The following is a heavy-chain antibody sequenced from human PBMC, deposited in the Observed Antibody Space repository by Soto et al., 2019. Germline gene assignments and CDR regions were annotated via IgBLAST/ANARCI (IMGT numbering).Heavy chain of an antibody. D-gene: IGHD6-13*01. CDR2: ISAYNGNT. V-gene: IGHV1-18*01. CDR1: GYTFTSYG. J-gene: IGHJ6*02. CDR3: AREGEGMHSSSWYYYGMDV. Sequence: QVQLVQSGAEVKKPGASVKVSCKASGYTFTSYGISWVRQAPGQGLEWMGWISAYNGNTNYAQKLQGRVTMTTDTXXSXAXXELRSLRSDDTAVYYCAREGEGMHSSSWYYYGMDVWGQGTTVTVSS.